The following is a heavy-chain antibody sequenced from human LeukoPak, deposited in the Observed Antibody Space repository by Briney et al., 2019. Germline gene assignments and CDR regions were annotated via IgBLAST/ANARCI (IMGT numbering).Heavy chain of an antibody. CDR2: INPNSGGT. V-gene: IGHV1-2*02. D-gene: IGHD3-16*01. J-gene: IGHJ4*02. CDR1: GYTFTGYY. CDR3: ARDGGSHTGDFDY. Sequence: GASVKVSCKASGYTFTGYYMHWVRQAPGQGLEWMGWINPNSGGTNYAQKFQGRVTMTRDTSISTAYMELSRLRSDDTAVYYCARDGGSHTGDFDYWGQGTLVTVSS.